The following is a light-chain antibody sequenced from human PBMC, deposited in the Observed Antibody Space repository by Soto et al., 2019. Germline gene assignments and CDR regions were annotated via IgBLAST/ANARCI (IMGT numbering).Light chain of an antibody. CDR3: QQYGSSPRT. Sequence: EMVLTQSPGTLSLSPGERATLSCRASPSVSSSYLAWYQQTPGQAPRLLIYGASSRATGIPDRFSGSGSGTVLTLTISRLEPEDFAVYYCQQYGSSPRTFGQGTKVESK. CDR1: PSVSSSY. V-gene: IGKV3-20*01. CDR2: GAS. J-gene: IGKJ1*01.